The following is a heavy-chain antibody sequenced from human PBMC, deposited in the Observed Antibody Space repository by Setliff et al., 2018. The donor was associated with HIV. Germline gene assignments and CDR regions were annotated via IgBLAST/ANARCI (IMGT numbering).Heavy chain of an antibody. CDR3: ARKPTGSPSDY. V-gene: IGHV1-69*05. J-gene: IGHJ4*02. Sequence: SVKVSCKASGGTFSSYAISWVRQAPGQGLEWMGGIIPIFGTANYAQKFQGRVTITTDTSTSTAYMELRSLRSDDTALYYCARKPTGSPSDYWGQGTLVTVSS. CDR1: GGTFSSYA. CDR2: IIPIFGTA. D-gene: IGHD2-2*01.